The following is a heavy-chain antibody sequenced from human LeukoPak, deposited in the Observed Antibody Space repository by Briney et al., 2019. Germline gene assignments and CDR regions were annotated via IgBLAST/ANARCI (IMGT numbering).Heavy chain of an antibody. D-gene: IGHD3-22*01. CDR1: GGSIMSYY. CDR3: ARHASSSDSTASYYSFDY. V-gene: IGHV4-59*04. CDR2: VHYGGST. Sequence: SETLSLTCTVSGGSIMSYYWSWIRQPPGRGLEWIGTVHYGGSTYYNPSLKSRVIIAVDTSKNQFSLRLTSVTAADTAVFYCARHASSSDSTASYYSFDYWGQGTLVTVSS. J-gene: IGHJ4*02.